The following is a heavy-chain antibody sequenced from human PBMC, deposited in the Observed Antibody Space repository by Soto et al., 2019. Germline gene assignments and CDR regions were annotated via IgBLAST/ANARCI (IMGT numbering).Heavy chain of an antibody. Sequence: QITLKESGPTLVKPTQTLTRTCPFSGFSLTTRVVGVTWIRQPPGKALECLALIYWDDDKRYSPSLQSRLSITKDTSKNQVVLTMTNVDPVDTATYYCAHIPNYYQYDWFDPWGQGTLVSVSS. J-gene: IGHJ5*02. CDR3: AHIPNYYQYDWFDP. V-gene: IGHV2-5*02. CDR1: GFSLTTRVVG. D-gene: IGHD3-16*01. CDR2: IYWDDDK.